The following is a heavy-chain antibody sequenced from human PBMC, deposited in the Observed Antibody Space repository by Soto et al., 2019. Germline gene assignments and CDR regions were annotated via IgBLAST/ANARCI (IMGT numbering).Heavy chain of an antibody. CDR2: INPSGGST. V-gene: IGHV1-46*01. J-gene: IGHJ5*01. CDR3: ARDLYSSGQINNWFDS. CDR1: GYTFTSYY. D-gene: IGHD6-19*01. Sequence: QVQLVQSGAEVKKPGASVKVSCKASGYTFTSYYMHWVRQAPGQGLEWMGIINPSGGSTSYAQKCQGRVTMTRDTSTSTVYMELSSLRSEDTAVYYCARDLYSSGQINNWFDSWGQGTLVTVSS.